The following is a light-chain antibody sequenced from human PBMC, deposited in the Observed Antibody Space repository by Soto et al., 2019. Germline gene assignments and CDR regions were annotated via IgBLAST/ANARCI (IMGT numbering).Light chain of an antibody. CDR2: GAS. V-gene: IGKV3-20*01. CDR1: QSVSSSY. Sequence: EIVLTQSPGTLSLSPGERATLSCRASQSVSSSYLAWYQQKPGQAPRLLIYGASTRATGIPSRFSGSGAGTDFTLTISRLEPEDFAVYYYHQYGSSLYTFGQGTKLEIK. J-gene: IGKJ2*01. CDR3: HQYGSSLYT.